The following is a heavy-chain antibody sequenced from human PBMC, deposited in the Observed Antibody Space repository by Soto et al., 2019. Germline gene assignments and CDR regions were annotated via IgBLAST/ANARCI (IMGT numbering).Heavy chain of an antibody. CDR2: IGGSGGDT. D-gene: IGHD3-22*01. Sequence: PGGSLRLSCAASGFTFSIYAMSWVRQAPGKGLEWVSTIGGSGGDTTYADFVRGRFTVSRDNSRNTLYLQMNSLRAEDTAIYCCAKDAPGSGWLSDYWGRGTLVTVSS. CDR1: GFTFSIYA. J-gene: IGHJ4*02. V-gene: IGHV3-23*01. CDR3: AKDAPGSGWLSDY.